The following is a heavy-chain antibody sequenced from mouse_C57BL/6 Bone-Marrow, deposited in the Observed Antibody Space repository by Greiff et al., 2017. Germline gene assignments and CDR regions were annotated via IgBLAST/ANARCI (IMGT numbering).Heavy chain of an antibody. CDR2: INPYNGGT. CDR1: GYTFTDYY. J-gene: IGHJ3*01. V-gene: IGHV1-19*01. Sequence: VQLQQSGPVLVKPGASVKMSCKASGYTFTDYYMNWVKQSHGKSLEWIGVINPYNGGTSYNQKFKGKGTLTVDKSSSTAYMELNILTSEDSAVYYCARSGYSNPWFAYWGQVTLVTVSA. CDR3: ARSGYSNPWFAY. D-gene: IGHD2-5*01.